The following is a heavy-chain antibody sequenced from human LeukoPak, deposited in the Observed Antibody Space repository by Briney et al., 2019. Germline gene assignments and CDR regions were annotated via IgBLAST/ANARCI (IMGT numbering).Heavy chain of an antibody. Sequence: SVKVSCKASGGTFSSYAISWVRQAPGQGLEWMGGIIPIFGTANYAQKFQGRVTITADESTSTAYMELSSLRSEDTAVYYCARGYDSSGYYIRFDYWGQGTLDTVSS. V-gene: IGHV1-69*13. D-gene: IGHD3-22*01. CDR1: GGTFSSYA. CDR2: IIPIFGTA. CDR3: ARGYDSSGYYIRFDY. J-gene: IGHJ4*02.